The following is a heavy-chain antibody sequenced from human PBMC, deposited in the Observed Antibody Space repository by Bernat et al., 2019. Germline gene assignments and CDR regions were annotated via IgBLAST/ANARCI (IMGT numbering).Heavy chain of an antibody. CDR2: IYYSRST. J-gene: IGHJ4*02. CDR1: GGSISSSSYY. CDR3: ARNYGDYVDDY. Sequence: QLQLQESGPGLVKPSETLSLTCTVSGGSISSSSYYWGWIRQPPGKGLEWIGSIYYSRSTYYNPSLKSRVTISVDTSKNQFSLKLSSVTAADTAVYYCARNYGDYVDDYWGQGTLVTVSS. V-gene: IGHV4-39*01. D-gene: IGHD4-17*01.